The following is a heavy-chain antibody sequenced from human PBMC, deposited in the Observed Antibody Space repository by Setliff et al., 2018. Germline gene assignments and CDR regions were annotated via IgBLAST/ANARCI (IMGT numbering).Heavy chain of an antibody. CDR2: VXGXGXSX. J-gene: IGHJ4*02. CDR3: AKDSSHSMIVVVIPFDY. V-gene: IGHV3-23*01. Sequence: GGSLRLSCAASGFTFRSYAMSWVRQAPGKGLEWVSGVXGXGXSXXYTDSVKXXXTISRDNSKNTLYLQMNSLRAEDTAVYYCAKDSSHSMIVVVIPFDYWGQGTLVT. D-gene: IGHD3-22*01. CDR1: GFTFRSYA.